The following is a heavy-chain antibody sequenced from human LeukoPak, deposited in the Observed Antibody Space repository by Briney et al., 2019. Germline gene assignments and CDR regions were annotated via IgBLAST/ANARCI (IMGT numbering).Heavy chain of an antibody. CDR1: GYTFTSYA. J-gene: IGHJ4*02. CDR3: ARGAGSGNYYIFDY. D-gene: IGHD3-10*01. Sequence: GASVKVSCTSSGYTFTSYAVNWVRLAPGQGLEWMGWINTDTGNPTYAHGFTGRFVFSLDTTVSTAYLQISSLKAEDTAIYYCARGAGSGNYYIFDYWGQGTLVTVSS. CDR2: INTDTGNP. V-gene: IGHV7-4-1*02.